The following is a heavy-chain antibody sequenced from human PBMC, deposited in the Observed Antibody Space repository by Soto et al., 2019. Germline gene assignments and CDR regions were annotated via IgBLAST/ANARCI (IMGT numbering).Heavy chain of an antibody. Sequence: QVQLQESGPGLVKPSETLSLTCAVSGDSISGSQWWSWVRLPPGKGLEWIGEISHTGTTNYNPSLKSRVTMSVDKPKHHLSLNLTSVTAADTAVYYCAGVISSRDEYCDYWGQGTVVTV. D-gene: IGHD2-2*01. CDR3: AGVISSRDEYCDY. J-gene: IGHJ4*02. CDR2: ISHTGTT. CDR1: GDSISGSQW. V-gene: IGHV4-4*02.